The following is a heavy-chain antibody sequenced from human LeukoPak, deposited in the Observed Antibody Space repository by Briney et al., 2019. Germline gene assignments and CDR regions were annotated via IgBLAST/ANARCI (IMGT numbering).Heavy chain of an antibody. V-gene: IGHV4-59*12. CDR3: AREKIGYYDSSGRGWFDP. CDR2: IYYSGYT. J-gene: IGHJ5*02. CDR1: GGSISSYY. D-gene: IGHD3-22*01. Sequence: SETLSLTCTVSGGSISSYYWSWIRQPPGKGLEWIGYIYYSGYTNYNPSLKSRVTISVDTSKKQFSLKLSSVTAADTAVYYCAREKIGYYDSSGRGWFDPWGQGTLVTVSS.